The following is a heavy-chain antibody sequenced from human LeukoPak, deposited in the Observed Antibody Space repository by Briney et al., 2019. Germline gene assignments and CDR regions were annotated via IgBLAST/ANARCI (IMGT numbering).Heavy chain of an antibody. V-gene: IGHV3-23*01. D-gene: IGHD2-2*01. CDR2: ISGSGGST. CDR1: GFTFSSYG. CDR3: AKDLGIWYCSSTSCYD. Sequence: GGSLRLSCAASGFTFSSYGMSWVRQAPGKGLEWVSAISGSGGSTYYADSVKGRFTISRDNSKNTLYLQMNSLRAEDTAVYYCAKDLGIWYCSSTSCYDWGQGTLVTVSS. J-gene: IGHJ4*02.